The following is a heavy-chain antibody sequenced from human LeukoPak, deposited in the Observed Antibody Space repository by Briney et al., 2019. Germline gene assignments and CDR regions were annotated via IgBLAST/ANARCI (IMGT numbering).Heavy chain of an antibody. J-gene: IGHJ4*02. CDR2: ISASGGTT. CDR3: AKTPTFGGVRPFFDY. V-gene: IGHV3-23*01. Sequence: GGSLRLSCAASGFTLSTSDMSWVRQAPGKGLEWVSTISASGGTTYYADSVKGRFTISRDNSKNTLYLQMNSLRAEDTAVYYCAKTPTFGGVRPFFDYWGQGTLVTVSS. D-gene: IGHD3-16*01. CDR1: GFTLSTSD.